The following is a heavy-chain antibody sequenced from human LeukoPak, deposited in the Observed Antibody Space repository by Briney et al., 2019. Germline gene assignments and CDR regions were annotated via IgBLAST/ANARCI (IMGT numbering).Heavy chain of an antibody. CDR2: INHSGST. CDR3: TLTYSSSWYVDY. CDR1: GGSIGTYF. D-gene: IGHD6-13*01. Sequence: PSETLSLTCSVSGGSIGTYFWTWIRQPPGKGLEWIGEINHSGSTNYNPSLKSRVTISVDTSKNQFSLKLSSVTAADTAVYYCTLTYSSSWYVDYWGQGTLVTVSS. V-gene: IGHV4-34*01. J-gene: IGHJ4*02.